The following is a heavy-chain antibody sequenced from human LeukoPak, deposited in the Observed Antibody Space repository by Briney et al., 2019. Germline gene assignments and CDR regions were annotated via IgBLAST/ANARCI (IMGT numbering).Heavy chain of an antibody. CDR3: ARRRPMATYDY. CDR2: IYYSGST. D-gene: IGHD5-24*01. Sequence: PSETLSLTCTVSGGSISSSSYYWGWIRQPPGKGLEWIGSIYYSGSTYYNPSLKSRVTISVDTSKNQFSLKLSSVTAADTAVYYCARRRPMATYDYWGQGTLVTVSS. CDR1: GGSISSSSYY. J-gene: IGHJ4*02. V-gene: IGHV4-39*07.